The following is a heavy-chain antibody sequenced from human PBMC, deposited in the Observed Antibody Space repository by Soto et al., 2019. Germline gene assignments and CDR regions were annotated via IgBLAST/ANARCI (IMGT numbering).Heavy chain of an antibody. V-gene: IGHV3-74*03. CDR2: INGDGSDI. J-gene: IGHJ5*02. D-gene: IGHD2-2*01. CDR1: GFAFSTYW. CDR3: AIDQSTGVWFDP. Sequence: GGSLRLSCGASGFAFSTYWMHWVRQVPGKGLVWVSRINGDGSDIKYADSVKGRFTISRDNAKNTLYLQMNSLRAEDTAVYYCAIDQSTGVWFDPWGQASLVSVSS.